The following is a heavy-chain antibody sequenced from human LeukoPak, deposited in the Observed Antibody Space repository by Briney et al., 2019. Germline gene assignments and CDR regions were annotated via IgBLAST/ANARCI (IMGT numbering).Heavy chain of an antibody. Sequence: SETLSLTCTVSGGSISSYYWSWIRQPPGKGLEWIGYIYYSGSTNYNPSLKSRVTISVDTSKNQFSLKLSSVTAADTAVYYCASSSIYYYYYMDVWGKGTTVTVSS. CDR2: IYYSGST. D-gene: IGHD6-6*01. CDR3: ASSSIYYYYYMDV. V-gene: IGHV4-59*01. CDR1: GGSISSYY. J-gene: IGHJ6*03.